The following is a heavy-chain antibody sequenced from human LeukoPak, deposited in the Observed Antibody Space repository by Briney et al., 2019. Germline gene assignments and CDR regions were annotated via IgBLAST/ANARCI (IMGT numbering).Heavy chain of an antibody. J-gene: IGHJ4*02. V-gene: IGHV4-61*01. CDR1: GGSVSSSIYH. CDR3: VRGHGGY. Sequence: SEPLSLTCTVSGGSVSSSIYHWFWIRQPPGKGLEWIGFTYNGGSTYYNPSLKSRVTISVDMAKNQFSLKVMSVTAADTAVYYCVRGHGGYWGQGTLVTVSS. CDR2: TYNGGST.